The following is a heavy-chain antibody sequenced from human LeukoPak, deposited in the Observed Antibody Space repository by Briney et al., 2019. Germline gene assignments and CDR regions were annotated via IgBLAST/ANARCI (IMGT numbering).Heavy chain of an antibody. Sequence: ASVKVSCKASGYTFTSYAMHWVRQAPGQRLEWMGWINAGNGNTKYSQKFQGRVTITRDTSASTAYMELSSLRSDDTAVYFCARERFTSLYSYGSNWFDPWGQGTLVTVSS. CDR2: INAGNGNT. D-gene: IGHD5-18*01. V-gene: IGHV1-3*01. CDR1: GYTFTSYA. CDR3: ARERFTSLYSYGSNWFDP. J-gene: IGHJ5*02.